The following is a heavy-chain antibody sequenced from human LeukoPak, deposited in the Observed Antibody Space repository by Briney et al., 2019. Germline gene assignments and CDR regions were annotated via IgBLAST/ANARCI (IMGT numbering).Heavy chain of an antibody. V-gene: IGHV4-61*02. CDR3: AREGESSGYYGQDAFDI. CDR2: IYTSGST. CDR1: GGSISSGSYY. Sequence: SETLSLTCTVSGGSISSGSYYWRWIRQPAGKGLEWIGRIYTSGSTNYNPSLTSRVTISVDTSKNQFSLKLSSVTAADTAVYYCAREGESSGYYGQDAFDIWGQGTMVTVSS. D-gene: IGHD3-22*01. J-gene: IGHJ3*02.